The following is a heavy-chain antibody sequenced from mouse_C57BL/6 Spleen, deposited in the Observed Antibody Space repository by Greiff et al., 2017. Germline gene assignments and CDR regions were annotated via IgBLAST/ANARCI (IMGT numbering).Heavy chain of an antibody. J-gene: IGHJ4*01. D-gene: IGHD2-4*01. CDR2: KWSDGST. CDR3: AMIYYDYDGRDAMDY. Sequence: VQRVESGPGLVAPSQSLSITCTVSGFSLTSYGVHWVRQPPGKGLEWLVVKWSDGSTTYNSARKSKLSISKDNSKSQVFLKMNSLQTDDTAMYYCAMIYYDYDGRDAMDYWGQGTSVTVSS. V-gene: IGHV2-6*03. CDR1: GFSLTSYG.